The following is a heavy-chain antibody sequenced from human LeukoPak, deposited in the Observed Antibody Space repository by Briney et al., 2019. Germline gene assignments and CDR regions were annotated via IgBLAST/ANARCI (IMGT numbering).Heavy chain of an antibody. Sequence: ASVKVSCKASGYTFTGYYMHWVRQAPGQGLEWMGWINPNSGGTNYAQKFQGRVTMTRDTSISTTYMELTRLQSDDTAVYFCARGHTIRAFDYWGQGTLVTVSS. CDR1: GYTFTGYY. V-gene: IGHV1-2*02. J-gene: IGHJ4*02. CDR3: ARGHTIRAFDY. D-gene: IGHD2-2*01. CDR2: INPNSGGT.